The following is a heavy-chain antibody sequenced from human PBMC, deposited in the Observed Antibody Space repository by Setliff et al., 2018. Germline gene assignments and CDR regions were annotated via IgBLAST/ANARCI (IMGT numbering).Heavy chain of an antibody. V-gene: IGHV2-70*11. J-gene: IGHJ6*03. CDR1: GFSISTSGMC. D-gene: IGHD1-26*01. Sequence: GSGPTLVNPTQTLTLTCTFSGFSISTSGMCVSWIRQSPGKALEWLARIDWDDDKYYSTSLKTRLTISKDTSKNQVVLTMTNMDSVDTATYYCARTVRSGSYHYYYMDVWGKGTTVTSP. CDR3: ARTVRSGSYHYYYMDV. CDR2: IDWDDDK.